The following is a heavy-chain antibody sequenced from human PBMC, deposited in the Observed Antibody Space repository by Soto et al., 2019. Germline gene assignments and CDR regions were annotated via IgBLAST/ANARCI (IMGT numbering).Heavy chain of an antibody. J-gene: IGHJ6*02. Sequence: SETLSLTCTVSGGSVSSGSYYWSWIRQPPGKGLEWIGYIYYSGSTNYNPSLKSRVTISVDTSKNQFSLKLSSVTAADTAVYYCARDLGKVSGYEYYYYYGMDVWGQGTTVTVSS. CDR3: ARDLGKVSGYEYYYYYGMDV. CDR2: IYYSGST. V-gene: IGHV4-61*01. CDR1: GGSVSSGSYY. D-gene: IGHD5-12*01.